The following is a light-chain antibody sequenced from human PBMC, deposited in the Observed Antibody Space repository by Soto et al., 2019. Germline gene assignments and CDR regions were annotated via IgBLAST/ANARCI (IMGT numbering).Light chain of an antibody. Sequence: DIQVTQSPSSLSAFVGDRVTITCRTSQTISNNLNWYQQQPGKAPNLLIYGASSLQSGVPSRFSGSGSGTDFTLTISSLQPEDFATYFCQQSSSAPLPFGQGTKV. V-gene: IGKV1-39*01. CDR1: QTISNN. J-gene: IGKJ1*01. CDR2: GAS. CDR3: QQSSSAPLP.